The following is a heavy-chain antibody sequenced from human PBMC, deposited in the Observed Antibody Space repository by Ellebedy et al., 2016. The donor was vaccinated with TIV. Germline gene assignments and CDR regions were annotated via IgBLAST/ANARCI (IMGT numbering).Heavy chain of an antibody. CDR1: GYTFTSYG. V-gene: IGHV1-18*01. J-gene: IGHJ5*02. D-gene: IGHD5-12*01. CDR3: ARDGIVATITSWFDP. Sequence: ASVKVSXKASGYTFTSYGISWVRQAPGQGLEWMGWISAYNGNTNYAQKLQGRVTMTTDTSTSTAYMELRSLRSDDTAVYYCARDGIVATITSWFDPWGQGTLVTVSS. CDR2: ISAYNGNT.